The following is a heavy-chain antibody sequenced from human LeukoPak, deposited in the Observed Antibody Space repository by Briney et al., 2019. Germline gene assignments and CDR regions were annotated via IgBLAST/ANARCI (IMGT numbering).Heavy chain of an antibody. J-gene: IGHJ4*02. V-gene: IGHV3-30*03. CDR1: GFTFSSYG. CDR3: ARHPGYFDY. CDR2: ISYDGSNK. Sequence: GGSLRLSCAVSGFTFSSYGMHWVRQAPGKGLEWVAVISYDGSNKYYADSVEGRFTISRDNSKNTLYLQMNSLRAEDTAVYYCARHPGYFDYWGQGTLVTVSS.